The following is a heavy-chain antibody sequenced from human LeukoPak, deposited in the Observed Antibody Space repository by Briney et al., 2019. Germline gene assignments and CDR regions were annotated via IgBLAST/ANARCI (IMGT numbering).Heavy chain of an antibody. CDR2: ISYDGSNK. Sequence: PGGSLRLSCAASGFTFSSYAMHWVRQAPGKGLEWVAVISYDGSNKYYADSVKGRFTISRDNSKNTLYLQMNSLRAEDTAVYYCAREASLRYDSSGYHYYWGQGTLVTVSS. CDR1: GFTFSSYA. CDR3: AREASLRYDSSGYHYY. V-gene: IGHV3-30-3*01. D-gene: IGHD3-22*01. J-gene: IGHJ4*02.